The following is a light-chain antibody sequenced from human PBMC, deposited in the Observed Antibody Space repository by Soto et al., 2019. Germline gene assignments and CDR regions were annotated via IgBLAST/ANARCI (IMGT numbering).Light chain of an antibody. CDR1: SSDVGGYNY. V-gene: IGLV2-8*01. CDR3: SSYAGSNNPHVV. J-gene: IGLJ2*01. CDR2: EVS. Sequence: QSALTQPPSASGSPGQSVTISCTGTSSDVGGYNYVSWYQQHPGKAPKLMIYEVSKRPSGVPDRFSGSKSGNTVSLTVSGLQAEDEADYYCSSYAGSNNPHVVFGGGTKLTVL.